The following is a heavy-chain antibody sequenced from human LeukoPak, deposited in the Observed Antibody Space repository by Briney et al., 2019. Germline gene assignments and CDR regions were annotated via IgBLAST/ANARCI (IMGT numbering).Heavy chain of an antibody. D-gene: IGHD3-22*01. CDR1: GFTFSSYA. J-gene: IGHJ3*02. CDR2: ISGSGGST. V-gene: IGHV3-23*01. Sequence: GGSLRLSCAASGFTFSSYAMSWVRQAPGKGLEWVSAISGSGGSTYYADSVKGRFTISRDNSKNTLYLQMNSLRAEDTAVYYCAKERIVVVITRDAFDIWGQGTMVTVSS. CDR3: AKERIVVVITRDAFDI.